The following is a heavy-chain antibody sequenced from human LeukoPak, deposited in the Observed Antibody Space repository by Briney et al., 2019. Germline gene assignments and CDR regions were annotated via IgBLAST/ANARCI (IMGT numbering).Heavy chain of an antibody. CDR2: ISAYNGNT. CDR3: ARETYCSGGSCLYFDY. Sequence: ASVKVSCKASGYTFTSYGISWVRQAPGPGLEWMGWISAYNGNTNYAQKLQGRVTMTTDTSTSTAYMELRSLRSDDTAVYYCARETYCSGGSCLYFDYWGQGTLVTVSS. V-gene: IGHV1-18*01. CDR1: GYTFTSYG. D-gene: IGHD2-15*01. J-gene: IGHJ4*02.